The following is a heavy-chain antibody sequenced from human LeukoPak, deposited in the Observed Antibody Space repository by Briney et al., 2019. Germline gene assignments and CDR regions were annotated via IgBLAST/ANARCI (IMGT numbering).Heavy chain of an antibody. CDR3: ARVAPVRTWADFGVVTQNHAFDI. D-gene: IGHD3-3*01. CDR1: GGSISSYY. V-gene: IGHV4-4*07. J-gene: IGHJ3*02. CDR2: IYTSGST. Sequence: PSETLSLTCTVSGGSISSYYWSWIRQPAGKGLEWIGRIYTSGSTNYNPSLKSRVTMSVDTSKNQFSLKLSSVTAADTAVYYCARVAPVRTWADFGVVTQNHAFDIWGQGTMVTVSS.